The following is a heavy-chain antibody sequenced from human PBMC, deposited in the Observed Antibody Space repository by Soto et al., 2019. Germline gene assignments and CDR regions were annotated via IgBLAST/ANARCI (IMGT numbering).Heavy chain of an antibody. CDR2: ISFDGSNK. J-gene: IGHJ4*02. Sequence: LRLSCAASGFTFSNYGMHWVRQAPGKGLEWVTVISFDGSNKYYADSVKGRFTISRDNSKKTLYLQMISLRAEDTAVYYCAKDLRSGRDYGDYDGKDYWGQGTLVTVSS. V-gene: IGHV3-30*18. CDR1: GFTFSNYG. D-gene: IGHD4-17*01. CDR3: AKDLRSGRDYGDYDGKDY.